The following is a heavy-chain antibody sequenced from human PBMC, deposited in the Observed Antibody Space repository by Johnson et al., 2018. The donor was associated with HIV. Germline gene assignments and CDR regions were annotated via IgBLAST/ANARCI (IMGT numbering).Heavy chain of an antibody. Sequence: QVQLVESGGGVVQPGGSLRLSCAASAFTFSSYGMHWVRQAPGKGLERVAFIRYAGSNRYYADSLKRRFTISRDNYKNTLFLQMNSLRTEATAVYYCAKELGGAYCGGDCYGAFDIWGQGKMVTVSS. D-gene: IGHD2-21*02. CDR3: AKELGGAYCGGDCYGAFDI. J-gene: IGHJ3*02. V-gene: IGHV3-30*02. CDR2: IRYAGSNR. CDR1: AFTFSSYG.